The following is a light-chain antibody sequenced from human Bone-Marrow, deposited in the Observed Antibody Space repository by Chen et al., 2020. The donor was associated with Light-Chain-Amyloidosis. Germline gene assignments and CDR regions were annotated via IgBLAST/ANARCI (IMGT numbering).Light chain of an antibody. CDR1: SSNIVSTY. CDR2: RNE. Sequence: QSVLPQPPSASGTPGQRVTISCSGSSSNIVSTYVYWYQQFTGTAPKLLIYRNEQRPSGVPDRFSGSKSGTSASLTISGLRSDDEADYYCATPVDFMTTNWVCGGGTKLTVL. V-gene: IGLV1-47*01. J-gene: IGLJ3*02. CDR3: ATPVDFMTTNWV.